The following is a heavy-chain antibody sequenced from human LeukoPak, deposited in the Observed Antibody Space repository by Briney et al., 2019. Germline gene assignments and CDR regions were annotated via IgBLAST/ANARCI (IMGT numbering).Heavy chain of an antibody. CDR2: INYNGEKT. V-gene: IGHV4-34*01. Sequence: SETLSLTCAVSSGSFSCYLWSWIRQSPGKGLEWIGEINYNGEKTNYNPSLRSRVIISVKVCTQQFSLKLTYVTAADTAVYFCTRSGLTGMREYPRADYYYYGMDVWGQGTAVTVSS. J-gene: IGHJ6*02. D-gene: IGHD2-2*02. CDR3: TRSGLTGMREYPRADYYYYGMDV. CDR1: SGSFSCYL.